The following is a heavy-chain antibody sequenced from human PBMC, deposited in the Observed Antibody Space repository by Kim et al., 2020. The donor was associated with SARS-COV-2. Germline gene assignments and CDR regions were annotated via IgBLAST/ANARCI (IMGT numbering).Heavy chain of an antibody. CDR2: IYYTGTT. Sequence: SETLSLTCTVSGGSITGSARFYWGWFRQPPGKGLEWIATIYYTGTTYYSPSLQSRVTISVDPSKNQFSLKVTSLTAADTAVYYCSRATLDGYISGWSLGAVDYWGQGSLVTVSS. CDR3: SRATLDGYISGWSLGAVDY. V-gene: IGHV4-39*01. J-gene: IGHJ4*02. CDR1: GGSITGSARFY. D-gene: IGHD6-19*01.